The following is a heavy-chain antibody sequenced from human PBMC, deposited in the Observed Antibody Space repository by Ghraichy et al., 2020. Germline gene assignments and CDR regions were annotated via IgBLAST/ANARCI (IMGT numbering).Heavy chain of an antibody. Sequence: ASVKVSCKASGYTFTGYYMHWVRQAPVQGLEWMGWINPNSGGTNYAQKFQGRVTMTRDTSISTAYMELSRLRSDDTAVYYCARDLVHYDILTGYYKGGYWGQGTLVTVSS. V-gene: IGHV1-2*02. CDR2: INPNSGGT. J-gene: IGHJ4*02. CDR3: ARDLVHYDILTGYYKGGY. D-gene: IGHD3-9*01. CDR1: GYTFTGYY.